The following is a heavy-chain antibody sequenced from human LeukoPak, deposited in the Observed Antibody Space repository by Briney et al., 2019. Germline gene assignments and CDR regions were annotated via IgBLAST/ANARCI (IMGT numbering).Heavy chain of an antibody. J-gene: IGHJ3*01. CDR3: VKDAINGNSIYDAFYV. CDR2: IGGPLHGPPET. D-gene: IGHD1-7*01. V-gene: IGHV3-23*01. Sequence: GGSLRLSCAASGFTVSSIYMSWVRQAPGEGLEWVSTIGGPLHGPPETYYTDSVKGRFTISRDNSKNTVLLQMNSVKVDDTAGYYCVKDAINGNSIYDAFYVWGEGTMVTVS. CDR1: GFTVSSIY.